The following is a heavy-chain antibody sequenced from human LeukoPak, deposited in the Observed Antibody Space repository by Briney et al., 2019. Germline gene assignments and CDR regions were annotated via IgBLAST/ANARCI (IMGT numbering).Heavy chain of an antibody. CDR2: ISGSGGST. V-gene: IGHV3-23*01. CDR3: ARGPSRGDSSGWYASLNWFDP. Sequence: PGGSLRLSCAASGFTFSSYAMSWVRQAPGKGLEWVSAISGSGGSTYYADSVKGRFTISRDNSKNTLYLQMNSLRADDTSVFYCARGPSRGDSSGWYASLNWFDPWGQGTLVTVSS. J-gene: IGHJ5*02. D-gene: IGHD6-19*01. CDR1: GFTFSSYA.